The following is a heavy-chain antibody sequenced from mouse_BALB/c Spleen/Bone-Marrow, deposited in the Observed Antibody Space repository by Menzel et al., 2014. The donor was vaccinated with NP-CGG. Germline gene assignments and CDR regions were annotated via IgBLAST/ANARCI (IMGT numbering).Heavy chain of an antibody. CDR1: GYAFSSSW. CDR3: ARSDGYRAMDY. D-gene: IGHD2-3*01. Sequence: VQLQQSGPVLVKPGASVKISCKASGYAFSSSWMNWVKQRPGQGLEWIGRIFPGDGDTYYNGKFKGKATLTADKSSSTAYMQLSSLTSVDSAVYFCARSDGYRAMDYWGQGTSVTFSS. J-gene: IGHJ4*01. V-gene: IGHV1-82*01. CDR2: IFPGDGDT.